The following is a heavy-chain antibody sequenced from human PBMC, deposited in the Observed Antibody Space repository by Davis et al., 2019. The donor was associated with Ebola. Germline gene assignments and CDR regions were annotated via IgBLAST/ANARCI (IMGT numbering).Heavy chain of an antibody. CDR1: GFTFSSYA. CDR2: ISGGGSST. Sequence: GESLKISCAASGFTFSSYAMSWVRQAPGKGLEWVSAISGGGSSTYYADSVKGRFTIPRDNSKNTLYRQMKSLRAEDTAIYYCAKGSGLWLGGPFDYWGHGTLVTVSS. CDR3: AKGSGLWLGGPFDY. D-gene: IGHD3-10*01. V-gene: IGHV3-23*01. J-gene: IGHJ4*01.